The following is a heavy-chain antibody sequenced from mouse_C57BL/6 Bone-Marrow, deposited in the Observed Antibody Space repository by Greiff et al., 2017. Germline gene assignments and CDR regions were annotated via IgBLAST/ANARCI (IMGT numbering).Heavy chain of an antibody. J-gene: IGHJ4*01. Sequence: VKLQQSGPGLVQPSPSLSITCTVSGFSLTSYGVHWVRQSPGKGLEWLGVIWSGGSTDYNAAFISRLSISKDNSKSQVFLKMNSLQADETAIYYCARNLDNDDDMDYWGQGTSVTVSS. CDR2: IWSGGST. V-gene: IGHV2-2*01. CDR1: GFSLTSYG. D-gene: IGHD2-4*01. CDR3: ARNLDNDDDMDY.